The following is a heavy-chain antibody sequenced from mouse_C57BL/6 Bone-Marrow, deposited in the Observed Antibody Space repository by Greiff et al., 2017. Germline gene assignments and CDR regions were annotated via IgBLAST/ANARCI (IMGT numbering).Heavy chain of an antibody. CDR3: ARQTPFCYCYDCYAIGS. J-gene: IGHJ4*01. D-gene: IGHD2-2*01. Sequence: EVQGVESGGGLVQPGGSLKLSCAASGFTFSDYYMYWVRQTPEKRLEWVAYISNGGGSTYSPDTVKGRFTISTDNATNPLYLQMSRLKPEDTDMYYCARQTPFCYCYDCYAIGSWGQGTSVTVSS. CDR1: GFTFSDYY. CDR2: ISNGGGST. V-gene: IGHV5-12*01.